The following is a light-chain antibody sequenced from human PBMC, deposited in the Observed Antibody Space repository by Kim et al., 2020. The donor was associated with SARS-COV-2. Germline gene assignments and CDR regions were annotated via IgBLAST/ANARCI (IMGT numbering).Light chain of an antibody. V-gene: IGKV1-39*01. J-gene: IGKJ2*01. CDR2: AAS. CDR3: QQSYHTPRT. Sequence: SASVGDRVTITCRSSQNILNYLNWYQQTPGKAPKLLIYAASTLKSGVPSRFSGSGSRTDFTLTISSLQPEDFAVYYCQQSYHTPRTFGQGTKLGI. CDR1: QNILNY.